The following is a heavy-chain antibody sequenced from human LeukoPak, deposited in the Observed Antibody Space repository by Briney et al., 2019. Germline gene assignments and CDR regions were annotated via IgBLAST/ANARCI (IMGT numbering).Heavy chain of an antibody. CDR1: GGSISSSSYY. J-gene: IGHJ3*02. Sequence: PSETLSLTCTVSGGSISSSSYYWGWIRQPPGKGLEWIGSIYYSGSTYYNPSLKGRVTISVDTSKNQFSLKLSSVTAADTAVYYCARVVFMRWLQFSHRSAFDIWGQGTMVTVSS. CDR2: IYYSGST. V-gene: IGHV4-39*07. CDR3: ARVVFMRWLQFSHRSAFDI. D-gene: IGHD5-24*01.